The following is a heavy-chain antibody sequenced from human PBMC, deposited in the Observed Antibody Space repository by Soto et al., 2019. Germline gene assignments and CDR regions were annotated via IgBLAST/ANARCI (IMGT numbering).Heavy chain of an antibody. CDR1: VFTFSSFA. D-gene: IGHD6-19*01. J-gene: IGHJ5*02. CDR3: ARPLVAVARTRWFDP. CDR2: IDSSTGVNT. Sequence: EVQLAEPGGGLVQPGGSLRLSCAASVFTFSSFAMSWVRQAPGKGLKWVSAIDSSTGVNTYYADSVKGRFTISRDDSRSTLYLQMNSLRVDDTAVYYCARPLVAVARTRWFDPWGQGILVTVSS. V-gene: IGHV3-23*04.